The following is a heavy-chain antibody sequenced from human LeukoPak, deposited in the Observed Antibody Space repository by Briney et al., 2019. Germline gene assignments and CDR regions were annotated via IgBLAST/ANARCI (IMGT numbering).Heavy chain of an antibody. CDR3: ARVLYSSGWYFDY. Sequence: PSETLSLTCAASGYSISSGYYWGWIRQPPGKGLEWIGSIYHSGSTYYNPSLKSRVTISVDTSKNQFSLKLSSVTAADTAVYYCARVLYSSGWYFDYWGQGTLVTVSS. CDR2: IYHSGST. D-gene: IGHD6-19*01. V-gene: IGHV4-38-2*01. J-gene: IGHJ4*02. CDR1: GYSISSGYY.